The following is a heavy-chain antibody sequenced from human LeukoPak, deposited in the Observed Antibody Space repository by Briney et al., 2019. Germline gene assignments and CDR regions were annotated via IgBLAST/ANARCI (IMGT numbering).Heavy chain of an antibody. CDR3: ASSVLIYNWFDP. CDR1: GYTFTGYY. CDR2: INPSGGST. D-gene: IGHD2-8*01. Sequence: ASVKVSCKASGYTFTGYYMHWVRQAPGQGLEWMGIINPSGGSTSYAQKFQGRVTMTRDMSTSTVYMELSSLRSEDTAVYYCASSVLIYNWFDPWGQGTLVTVSS. V-gene: IGHV1-46*01. J-gene: IGHJ5*02.